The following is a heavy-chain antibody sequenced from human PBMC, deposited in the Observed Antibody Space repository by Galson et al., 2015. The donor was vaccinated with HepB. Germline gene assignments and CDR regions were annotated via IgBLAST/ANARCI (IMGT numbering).Heavy chain of an antibody. CDR3: VRGSGSLGY. CDR2: IDPSDSYT. D-gene: IGHD3-10*01. V-gene: IGHV5-10-1*01. J-gene: IGHJ4*02. CDR1: GYSFIKYR. Sequence: QSGAEVKKPGESLNISCKGSGYSFIKYRINWVRQMPGRGLEWMGRIDPSDSYTNYSPSFQGHVTLSADTSISTAYLQWSSLKASDTAMYYCVRGSGSLGYWGQGTLVTVSS.